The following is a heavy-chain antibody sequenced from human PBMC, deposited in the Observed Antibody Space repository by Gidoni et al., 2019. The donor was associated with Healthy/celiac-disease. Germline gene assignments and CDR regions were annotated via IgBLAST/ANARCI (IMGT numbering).Heavy chain of an antibody. CDR1: GGTFSSYA. CDR2: IIPIFGTA. CDR3: ARATAGGGYSYGHYYMDV. V-gene: IGHV1-69*01. J-gene: IGHJ6*03. D-gene: IGHD5-18*01. Sequence: QVQLVQSGAEVKKPGSSVKVSCKASGGTFSSYAISWVRQAPGQGLEWMGGIIPIFGTANYAQKFQGRVTITADESTSTAYMELSSLRSEDTAVYYCARATAGGGYSYGHYYMDVWGKGTTVTVSS.